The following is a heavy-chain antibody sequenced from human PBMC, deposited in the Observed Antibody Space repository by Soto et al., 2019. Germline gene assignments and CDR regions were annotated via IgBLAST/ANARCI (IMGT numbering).Heavy chain of an antibody. V-gene: IGHV3-74*01. Sequence: EVQLVESGGGLVQPGGSLRLSCAASGFTFSSYWMHWVRQVPGKGLVWVSRIKGDGSSMSYADSVKGRFTIPRDNAKNTLYVQMNSLTAEDTAVYYCGRGIRNYYGVDVWGQGTTVTVSS. CDR1: GFTFSSYW. D-gene: IGHD5-18*01. J-gene: IGHJ6*02. CDR3: GRGIRNYYGVDV. CDR2: IKGDGSSM.